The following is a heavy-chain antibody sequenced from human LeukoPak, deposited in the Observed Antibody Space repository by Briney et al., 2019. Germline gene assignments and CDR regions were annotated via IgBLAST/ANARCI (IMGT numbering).Heavy chain of an antibody. CDR1: GFTLSDYY. CDR2: ISNNDNTI. D-gene: IGHD4-17*01. J-gene: IGHJ4*02. Sequence: GGSLRLSCVASGFTLSDYYMSWIRQAPGKGLEWVSYISNNDNTIYYADSAKGRFTISRDNAKNLLYLQMNSLRAEDTAVYYCAKATSGGYDYGDYDALSHWGQGTLVTVSS. V-gene: IGHV3-11*01. CDR3: AKATSGGYDYGDYDALSH.